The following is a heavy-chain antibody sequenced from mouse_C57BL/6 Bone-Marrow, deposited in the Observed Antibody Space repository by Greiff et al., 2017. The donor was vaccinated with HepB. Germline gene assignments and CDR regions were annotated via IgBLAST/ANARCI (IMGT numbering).Heavy chain of an antibody. V-gene: IGHV7-3*01. CDR1: GFTFTDYY. J-gene: IGHJ3*01. Sequence: EVMLVDSGGGLVQPGGSLSLSCAASGFTFTDYYMSWVRQPPGKALEWLGFIRNKANGYTTEYSASVKGRFTISRDNSQSILYLQMNALRAEDSATYYCARFDYGFAYWGQGTLVTVSA. D-gene: IGHD2-4*01. CDR2: IRNKANGYTT. CDR3: ARFDYGFAY.